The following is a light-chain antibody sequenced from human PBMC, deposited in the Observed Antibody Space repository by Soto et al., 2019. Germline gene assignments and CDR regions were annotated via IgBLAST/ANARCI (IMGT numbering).Light chain of an antibody. J-gene: IGLJ3*02. CDR1: SSDVGAYKY. V-gene: IGLV2-8*01. CDR3: TSYVGNDIWV. Sequence: QSALTQPPSASGSPGQSVTISCTGTSSDVGAYKYVSWYQQYPGKAPKLMIYEVTKRPSGVPDRFSGSKSGNTASLTVSGLQAEYEADYYCTSYVGNDIWVFGGGTELTV. CDR2: EVT.